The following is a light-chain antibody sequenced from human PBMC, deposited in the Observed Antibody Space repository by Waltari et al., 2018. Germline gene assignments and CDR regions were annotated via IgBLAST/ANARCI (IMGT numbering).Light chain of an antibody. Sequence: DIQMTQSPSTLSASVGDRVIFSCRASQSISKWLAWYQQKPVKAPKLLIYTASTLESGVPSRFSGSGSGTEFTLTISRLQPEDFATYYCQQYNSYSLLSFGGGTKVEIK. CDR1: QSISKW. J-gene: IGKJ4*01. CDR3: QQYNSYSLLS. CDR2: TAS. V-gene: IGKV1-5*03.